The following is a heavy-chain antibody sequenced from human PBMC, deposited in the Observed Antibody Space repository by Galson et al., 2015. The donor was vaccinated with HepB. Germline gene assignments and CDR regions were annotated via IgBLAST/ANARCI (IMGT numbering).Heavy chain of an antibody. CDR1: GFTFSNYG. Sequence: SLRLSCAASGFTFSNYGMHWVRQAPGRGLEWVAVIWYDGSNKSYADSVKGRFTLSRDNSKNTLYLQMNSLRAEDAAVYYCAISPTATTSYYYYYGMDVWGQGTTVTVSS. D-gene: IGHD1-26*01. J-gene: IGHJ6*02. CDR2: IWYDGSNK. V-gene: IGHV3-33*01. CDR3: AISPTATTSYYYYYGMDV.